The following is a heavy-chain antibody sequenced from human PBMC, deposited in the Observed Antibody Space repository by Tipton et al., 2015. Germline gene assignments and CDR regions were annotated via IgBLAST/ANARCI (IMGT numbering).Heavy chain of an antibody. CDR3: ARDGERELFLIRYYYYGMDV. Sequence: QLVQSGAEVKKPGASVKVSCKASGYTFTNYGFSWVRQAPGQGLEWMGWISAHNGNTNYAQKFQDRVTMTTDTSTSTAHMELRSLRSDDTAVYDCARDGERELFLIRYYYYGMDVWGQGTAVTVS. J-gene: IGHJ6*02. V-gene: IGHV1-18*01. D-gene: IGHD3-10*01. CDR1: GYTFTNYG. CDR2: ISAHNGNT.